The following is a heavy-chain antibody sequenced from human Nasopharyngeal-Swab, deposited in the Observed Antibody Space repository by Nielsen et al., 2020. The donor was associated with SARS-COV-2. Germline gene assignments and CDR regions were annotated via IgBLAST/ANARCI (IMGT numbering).Heavy chain of an antibody. D-gene: IGHD6-13*01. CDR1: GITFSSYW. V-gene: IGHV3-7*01. J-gene: IGHJ4*02. CDR2: IKHDGSDK. Sequence: GGSLRLSCEASGITFSSYWMSWVRQPPGQGLEWVANIKHDGSDKNYVDSVKGRFTISRDNAKNLLFLQMNNLRAEDTALYYCTRDPYSTPPDYWGQGTLVTVSS. CDR3: TRDPYSTPPDY.